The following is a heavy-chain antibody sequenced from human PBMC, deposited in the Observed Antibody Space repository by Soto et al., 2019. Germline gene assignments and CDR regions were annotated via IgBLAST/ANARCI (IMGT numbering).Heavy chain of an antibody. V-gene: IGHV1-69*12. CDR1: GGTFSSYT. CDR3: XXXXXXDXXDYGIDY. Sequence: QVQLVQSGAEVKKPGSSVKVSCKASGGTFSSYTISWVRQAPGQGLEWMGGVIPIFGTANYAQMFQGRVTITADXSTRXVYXXXXXXXXGXXXVXXXXXXXXXDXXDYGIDYWGQGTLVTVSS. J-gene: IGHJ4*02. D-gene: IGHD4-17*01. CDR2: VIPIFGTA.